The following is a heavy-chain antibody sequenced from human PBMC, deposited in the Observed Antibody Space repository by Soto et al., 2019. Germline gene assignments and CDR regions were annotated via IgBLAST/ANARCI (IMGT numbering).Heavy chain of an antibody. J-gene: IGHJ3*02. CDR3: ARDLAADPLLAFDI. CDR2: IIPILGIA. CDR1: GGTFSSYT. V-gene: IGHV1-69*08. D-gene: IGHD6-13*01. Sequence: QVQLVQSGAEVKKPGSSVKVSCKASGGTFSSYTISWVRQAPGQGLEWMGRIIPILGIANYAQKFHGRVTITAHKSTSTAYMELSSRRSEDTVVYYCARDLAADPLLAFDIWGQGTMVTVSS.